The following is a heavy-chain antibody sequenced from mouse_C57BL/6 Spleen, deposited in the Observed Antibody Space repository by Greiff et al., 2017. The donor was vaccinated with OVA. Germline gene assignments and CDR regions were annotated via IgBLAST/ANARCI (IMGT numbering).Heavy chain of an antibody. CDR3: ARFSNYWFAY. Sequence: EVHLVESGGGLVKPGGSLKLSCAASGFTFSSYAMSWVRQTPEKRLEWVATISDGGSYTYYPDNVKGRFTISRDNAKNNLYLQMSHLKSEDTAMYYCARFSNYWFAYWGQGTLVTVSA. CDR2: ISDGGSYT. D-gene: IGHD2-5*01. CDR1: GFTFSSYA. V-gene: IGHV5-4*01. J-gene: IGHJ3*01.